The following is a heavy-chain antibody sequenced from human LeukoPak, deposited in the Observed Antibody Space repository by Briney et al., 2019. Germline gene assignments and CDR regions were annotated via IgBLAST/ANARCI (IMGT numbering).Heavy chain of an antibody. CDR2: INHSGST. J-gene: IGHJ6*03. V-gene: IGHV4-34*01. CDR1: GGSFSGYY. D-gene: IGHD3-3*01. Sequence: SETLSLTCAVYGGSFSGYYWSWIRQPPGKGLEWIGEINHSGSTNYNPSLKSRVTISVDTSKNQFSLKLSSVTAADTAVYYCARGEGYDFRRRTNYYYYMDVWGKGTTVTVSS. CDR3: ARGEGYDFRRRTNYYYYMDV.